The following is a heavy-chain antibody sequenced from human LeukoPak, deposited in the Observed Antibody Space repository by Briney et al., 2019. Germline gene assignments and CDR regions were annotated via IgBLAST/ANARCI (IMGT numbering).Heavy chain of an antibody. D-gene: IGHD6-13*01. V-gene: IGHV1-2*02. CDR2: ISPNSGDA. Sequence: ASVKVSCKASVYTFTGHYMRWVRQAPGQGLEWMGWISPNSGDALHAQKFQGRVTMARDASINTAYMELSNLRSDDTAVYYCAGARQGAGTYAFDIWGQGTMVTVSS. CDR3: AGARQGAGTYAFDI. CDR1: VYTFTGHY. J-gene: IGHJ3*02.